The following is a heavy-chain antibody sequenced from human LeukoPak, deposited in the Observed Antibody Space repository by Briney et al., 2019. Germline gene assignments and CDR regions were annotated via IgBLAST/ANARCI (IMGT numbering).Heavy chain of an antibody. CDR2: IYYSGST. CDR1: GGSISSFY. CDR3: ARLYSSSAYGDY. Sequence: SETLSLTCTVSGGSISSFYWTWIRQPPGKGLEWIGYIYYSGSTNHNPSLKSRVTISVDTSKNQFSLKLSSVTAADTAVYYCARLYSSSAYGDYWGQGTLVTVSS. D-gene: IGHD6-6*01. J-gene: IGHJ4*02. V-gene: IGHV4-59*01.